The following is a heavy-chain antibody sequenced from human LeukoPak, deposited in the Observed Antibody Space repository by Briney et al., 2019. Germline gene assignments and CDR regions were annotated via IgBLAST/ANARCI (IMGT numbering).Heavy chain of an antibody. CDR3: ARGRRGDYYDSSGYYQPQPFDY. Sequence: SETLSLTCTVSGGSISSGGYYWSWIRQHPGRGLEWIGYIYYSGSTYYNPSLKSRVTISVDTSKNQFSLKLSSVTAADTAVYYCARGRRGDYYDSSGYYQPQPFDYWGQGTLVTVSS. CDR2: IYYSGST. D-gene: IGHD3-22*01. J-gene: IGHJ4*02. CDR1: GGSISSGGYY. V-gene: IGHV4-31*03.